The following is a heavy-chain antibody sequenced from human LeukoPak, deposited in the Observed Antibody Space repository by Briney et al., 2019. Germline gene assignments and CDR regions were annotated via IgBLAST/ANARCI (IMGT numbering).Heavy chain of an antibody. Sequence: SETLSLTCAVSVGSISSGGYSWNWLRQPPGKGLEWIGYIHYSGSTYYQPSLKSRVTISVDTSKNQFSLKLSSVTSADTAVYYCAREVDNSDYYHPGAFDIWGQGTMVTVSS. CDR1: VGSISSGGYS. CDR3: AREVDNSDYYHPGAFDI. V-gene: IGHV4-30-4*07. J-gene: IGHJ3*02. D-gene: IGHD3-22*01. CDR2: IHYSGST.